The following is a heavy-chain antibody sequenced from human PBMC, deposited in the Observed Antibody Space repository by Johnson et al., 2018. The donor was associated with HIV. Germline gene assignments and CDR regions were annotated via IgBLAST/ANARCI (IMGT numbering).Heavy chain of an antibody. CDR1: GFTFADYG. CDR3: ARGLQITFGGVIAPPDVFDM. Sequence: VQLVESGGGVVRPGGSLRLSCAASGFTFADYGMHWVRQAPGKGLEWVSSINWNGGSTAYADSVKGRLTISRDNAKNSLYLQMNSLRAEDTALYYCARGLQITFGGVIAPPDVFDMWGQGTMVTVSS. CDR2: INWNGGST. V-gene: IGHV3-20*04. D-gene: IGHD3-16*02. J-gene: IGHJ3*02.